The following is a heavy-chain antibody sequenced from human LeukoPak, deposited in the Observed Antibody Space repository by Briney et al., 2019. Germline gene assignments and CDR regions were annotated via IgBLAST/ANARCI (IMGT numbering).Heavy chain of an antibody. CDR2: IKQDGSEK. CDR3: ARDLSRDGYNLEDSGY. Sequence: GGSLRLSCAASGFTFSSYWMSWVRQAPGKGLEWVANIKQDGSEKYYVDSVKGRFTISRDNAKNSLYLQMNSLRAEDTAVYYCARDLSRDGYNLEDSGYWGQGTLVTVSS. V-gene: IGHV3-7*01. D-gene: IGHD5-24*01. CDR1: GFTFSSYW. J-gene: IGHJ4*02.